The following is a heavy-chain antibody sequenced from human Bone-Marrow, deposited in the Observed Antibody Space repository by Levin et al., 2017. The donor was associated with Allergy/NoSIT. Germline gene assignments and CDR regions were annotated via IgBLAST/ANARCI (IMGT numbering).Heavy chain of an antibody. D-gene: IGHD3-16*02. CDR2: IVVGSGNT. CDR3: AADGDYDYIWGSYRFGY. V-gene: IGHV1-58*01. CDR1: GFTFTSSA. Sequence: SVKVSCKASGFTFTSSAVQWVRQARGQRLEWIGWIVVGSGNTNYAQKFQERVTITRDMSTSTAYMELSSLRSEDTAVYYCAADGDYDYIWGSYRFGYWGQGTLVTVSS. J-gene: IGHJ4*02.